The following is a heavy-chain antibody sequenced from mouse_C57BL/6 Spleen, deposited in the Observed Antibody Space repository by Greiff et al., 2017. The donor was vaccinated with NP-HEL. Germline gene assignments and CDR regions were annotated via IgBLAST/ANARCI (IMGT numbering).Heavy chain of an antibody. D-gene: IGHD2-5*01. CDR2: IDPSDSET. J-gene: IGHJ3*01. CDR1: GYTFTSYW. Sequence: QVQLQQPGAVLVRPGSSLKLSCKASGYTFTSYWMHWVKQRPIQGLEWIGNIDPSDSETHYNQKFKDKATLTVDKSSSTAYMQLSSLTSEDSAVYYCATGGSNYWFAYWGQGTLVTVSA. V-gene: IGHV1-52*01. CDR3: ATGGSNYWFAY.